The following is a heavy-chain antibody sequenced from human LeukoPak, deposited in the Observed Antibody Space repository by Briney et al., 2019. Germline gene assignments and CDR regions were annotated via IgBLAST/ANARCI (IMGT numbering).Heavy chain of an antibody. Sequence: SETLSLTCTASLDSTTSNFWSWVRQPPGKGLEWIGEIHRSGSPNYNPSLQSRVTISIDRSRNQIVLELSSVTAADTAVYYCAREILGGFNPGAYWGQGTLVTVSS. CDR2: IHRSGSP. V-gene: IGHV4-4*02. CDR3: AREILGGFNPGAY. D-gene: IGHD1-14*01. CDR1: LDSTTSNF. J-gene: IGHJ4*02.